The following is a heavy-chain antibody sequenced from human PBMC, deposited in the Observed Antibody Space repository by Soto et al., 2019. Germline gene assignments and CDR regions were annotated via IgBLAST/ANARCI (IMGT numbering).Heavy chain of an antibody. CDR2: ISYDGSNK. V-gene: IGHV3-30-3*01. D-gene: IGHD2-2*01. J-gene: IGHJ4*02. CDR1: GFSFSSYA. CDR3: ATPVVGEHTIDY. Sequence: PGGSLRLSCAASGFSFSSYAMHWVLQAPGKGLEWVSVISYDGSNKYYADSVKGRFTISRENYKKTLYLQMNSLRAEDTAVYYCATPVVGEHTIDYWGRGTLVTVSS.